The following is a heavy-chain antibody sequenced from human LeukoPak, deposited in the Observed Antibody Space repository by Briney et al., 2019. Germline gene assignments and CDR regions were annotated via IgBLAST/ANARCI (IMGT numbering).Heavy chain of an antibody. CDR2: IKSDGSST. D-gene: IGHD4-23*01. Sequence: GGSLRLSCAASGFTFSSYSMNWVRQAPGKGLVWVSRIKSDGSSTNYADSVKGRFTISRDNAQNTLYLQMNSLRAEDTAVYYCARDAFGGRADSWGQGTLVTVSS. CDR1: GFTFSSYS. V-gene: IGHV3-74*01. CDR3: ARDAFGGRADS. J-gene: IGHJ4*02.